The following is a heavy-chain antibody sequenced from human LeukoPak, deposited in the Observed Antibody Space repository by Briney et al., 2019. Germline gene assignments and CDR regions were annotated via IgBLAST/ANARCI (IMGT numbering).Heavy chain of an antibody. J-gene: IGHJ4*02. Sequence: GGSLRLSCAASGFILRIYAMNWVRQAPGKGPEWVSSITGSGGGTSYADSVKGRFTISRDNSKSTLYLQLNSLRAEDTAVYYCARGLGSYQWGQGTLVTVSS. CDR2: ITGSGGGT. CDR1: GFILRIYA. D-gene: IGHD1-26*01. V-gene: IGHV3-23*01. CDR3: ARGLGSYQ.